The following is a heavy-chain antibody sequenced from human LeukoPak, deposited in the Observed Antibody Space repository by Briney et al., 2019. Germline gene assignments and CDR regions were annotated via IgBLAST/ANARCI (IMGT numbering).Heavy chain of an antibody. J-gene: IGHJ4*02. Sequence: ASVKVSCKASGYTFTGYYMHWVRQAPGQGLEWMGWINPNSGGTNYAQKFQGRVTMTRDTSTSTVYMELSSLRSEDTAVYYCARGNYDYVWGSYRYVPFDYWGQGTLVTVSS. CDR2: INPNSGGT. CDR3: ARGNYDYVWGSYRYVPFDY. CDR1: GYTFTGYY. V-gene: IGHV1-2*02. D-gene: IGHD3-16*02.